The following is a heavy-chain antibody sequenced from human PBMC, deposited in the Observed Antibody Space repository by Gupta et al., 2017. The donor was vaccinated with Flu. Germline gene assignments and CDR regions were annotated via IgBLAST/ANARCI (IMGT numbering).Heavy chain of an antibody. CDR3: ARDLGGYCSSTSCYTLGAFDI. V-gene: IGHV3-7*01. CDR1: GFTFRSYW. CDR2: IKHDGREK. Sequence: EVQLVESGGGLVQPGGSLRLSCAASGFTFRSYWMSWVRQAQGKGLEWVANIKHDGREKYYVDSVKGRFTISRDNAKNSLYLQMNSLRAEDTAVYYCARDLGGYCSSTSCYTLGAFDIWGQGTMVTVSS. J-gene: IGHJ3*02. D-gene: IGHD2-2*02.